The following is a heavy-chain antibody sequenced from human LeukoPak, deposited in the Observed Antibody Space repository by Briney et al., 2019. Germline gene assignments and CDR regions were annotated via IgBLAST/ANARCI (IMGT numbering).Heavy chain of an antibody. CDR2: IYYSGST. CDR3: ARHVWLQPFDY. CDR1: GGSMNSYY. J-gene: IGHJ4*02. Sequence: SETLSLTCSVSGGSMNSYYWSWIWQSPGKGLEWIGYIYYSGSTNYNPSLKSRVTISVDTSKNQFSLKLSSVTAADTAVYYCARHVWLQPFDYWGQGTLVTVSS. V-gene: IGHV4-59*08. D-gene: IGHD3-9*01.